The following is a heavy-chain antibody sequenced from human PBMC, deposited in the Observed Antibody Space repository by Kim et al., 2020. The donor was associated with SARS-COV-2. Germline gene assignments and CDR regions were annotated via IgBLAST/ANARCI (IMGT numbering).Heavy chain of an antibody. J-gene: IGHJ6*02. CDR1: GGSISSGSYY. CDR2: IYTSGST. V-gene: IGHV4-61*02. D-gene: IGHD3-10*01. CDR3: ARGTMVLGADDYYYYYGMDV. Sequence: SETLSLTCTVSGGSISSGSYYWSWIRQPAGKGLEWIGRIYTSGSTNYNPSLKSRVTISVDTSKNQFSLKLSSVTAADTAVYYCARGTMVLGADDYYYYYGMDVWGQGTTVTVSS.